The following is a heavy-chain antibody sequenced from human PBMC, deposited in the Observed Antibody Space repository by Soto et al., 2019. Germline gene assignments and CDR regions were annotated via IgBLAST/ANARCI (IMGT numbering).Heavy chain of an antibody. V-gene: IGHV1-69*13. CDR3: ARSGGKTASTRLAPDV. CDR1: GCTFSSYA. Sequence: GASVKVSCKASGCTFSSYAISWVRQAPGQGLEWMGGIIPIFGTANYAQKFQGRVTITADESTSTAYMELSSLRSEDTAVYYCARSGGKTASTRLAPDVWGQGTTVTVSS. CDR2: IIPIFGTA. J-gene: IGHJ6*02. D-gene: IGHD3-16*01.